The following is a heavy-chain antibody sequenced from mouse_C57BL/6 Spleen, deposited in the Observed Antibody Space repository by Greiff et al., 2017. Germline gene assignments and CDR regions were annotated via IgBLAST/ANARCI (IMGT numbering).Heavy chain of an antibody. J-gene: IGHJ3*01. D-gene: IGHD1-1*01. Sequence: QVQLQQPGAELVQPGASVKMSCTASGYTFTSYWITWVKQRPGQGLEWIGDIYPGSGSTNYNEKFKSKATLTVDTSSSTAYMQLSSLTSEDSAVYYCARGVYYGSSYWFAYWGQGTLVTVSA. CDR1: GYTFTSYW. CDR3: ARGVYYGSSYWFAY. CDR2: IYPGSGST. V-gene: IGHV1-55*01.